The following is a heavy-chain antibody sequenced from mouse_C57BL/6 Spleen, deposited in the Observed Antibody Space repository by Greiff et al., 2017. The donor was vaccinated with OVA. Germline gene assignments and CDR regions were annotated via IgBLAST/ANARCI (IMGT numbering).Heavy chain of an antibody. CDR1: GYAFSSSW. Sequence: QVQLKQSGPELVKPGASVKISCKASGYAFSSSWMNWVKQRPGKGLEWIGRIYPGDGDTNYNGKFKGKATLTADKSSSTAYMQLSSLTSEDSAVYFCARGLYYGSSPFHVWGTGTTVTVSS. V-gene: IGHV1-82*01. D-gene: IGHD1-1*01. CDR2: IYPGDGDT. J-gene: IGHJ1*03. CDR3: ARGLYYGSSPFHV.